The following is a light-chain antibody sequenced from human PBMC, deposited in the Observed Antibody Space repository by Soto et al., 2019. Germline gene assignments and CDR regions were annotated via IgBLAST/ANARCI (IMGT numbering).Light chain of an antibody. CDR1: QSVSST. J-gene: IGKJ5*01. V-gene: IGKV3-15*01. CDR2: GAS. CDR3: QQYNTWRSIS. Sequence: IVMTHSPATLSVSTGERATLFCRVSQSVSSTLAWYQQKPGQAPRLLMYGASARATGIPARFSGSGSGTDFTLTISSLQSEDFAVYYCQQYNTWRSISFGQGSRLEI.